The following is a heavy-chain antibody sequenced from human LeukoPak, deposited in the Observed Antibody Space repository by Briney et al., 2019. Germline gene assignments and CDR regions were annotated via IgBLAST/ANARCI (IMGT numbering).Heavy chain of an antibody. J-gene: IGHJ6*02. Sequence: SVKVSFKASGGTCRNFAINWVRQAPGQGLEWMGGVMPIFGTTNYAEKFQGRVTITADESTTTGYMGLSSLRFEDTAVYYCARVMRGMDVWGQGTTVTVSS. CDR1: GGTCRNFA. CDR3: ARVMRGMDV. CDR2: VMPIFGTT. V-gene: IGHV1-69*01.